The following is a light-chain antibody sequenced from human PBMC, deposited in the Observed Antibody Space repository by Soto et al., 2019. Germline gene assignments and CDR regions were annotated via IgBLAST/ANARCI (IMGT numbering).Light chain of an antibody. CDR2: INS. J-gene: IGLJ1*01. Sequence: QSVLTQPPSVSGAPGQRVTISCTGSTSNIGAGYDVPWYQQFPGTAPKLLIYINSNRPSGVPDRFSGSKSGTSASLAITGLQAEDEADYYCQSYDNTLSGYVFGTGTKLTVL. CDR1: TSNIGAGYD. CDR3: QSYDNTLSGYV. V-gene: IGLV1-40*01.